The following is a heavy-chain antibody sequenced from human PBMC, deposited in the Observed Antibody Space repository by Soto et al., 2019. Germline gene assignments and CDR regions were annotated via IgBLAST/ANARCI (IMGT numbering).Heavy chain of an antibody. V-gene: IGHV1-69*01. D-gene: IGHD2-2*01. J-gene: IGHJ6*02. CDR1: GDSFNSYA. CDR3: ARVGYCNTTNCLFYYYHYGMDV. Sequence: QVQLVQSGAEVKKPGSSVKVACKASGDSFNSYAISWVRQAPGQGLEWMGGIIPIFHTANHAEKFQARVTMTADESASTAYMELSGLRSEDTAVYYCARVGYCNTTNCLFYYYHYGMDVWGQGTTVTV. CDR2: IIPIFHTA.